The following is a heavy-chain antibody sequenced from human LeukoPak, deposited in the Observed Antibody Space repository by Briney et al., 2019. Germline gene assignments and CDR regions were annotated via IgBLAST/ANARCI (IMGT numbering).Heavy chain of an antibody. V-gene: IGHV3-21*01. CDR3: ASAGAISMKRNNWFDP. Sequence: GSLRLSCAASGLTFSSYSFHWGRQAPGKGLEWGSSITTSSGAYTYYADSVKGRFIISGDNAKNSLYLQMTSLRSDDTAVYYCASAGAISMKRNNWFDPWGQGTLVTVSA. D-gene: IGHD3-22*01. J-gene: IGHJ5*02. CDR2: ITTSSGAYT. CDR1: GLTFSSYS.